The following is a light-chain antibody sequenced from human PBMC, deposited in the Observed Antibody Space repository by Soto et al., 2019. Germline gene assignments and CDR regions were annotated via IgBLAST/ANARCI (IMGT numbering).Light chain of an antibody. J-gene: IGLJ2*01. CDR3: QSYDSSLSGSK. Sequence: QSVLTQPLSVSGAPGQRVTISCTGSSSNIGAGYDVHWYQQLPGTAPKLLIYGNSNRPSGVPDRFSGSKSGTSASLAITGLQAEDEADYYCQSYDSSLSGSKFGGGTKLTVL. V-gene: IGLV1-40*01. CDR1: SSNIGAGYD. CDR2: GNS.